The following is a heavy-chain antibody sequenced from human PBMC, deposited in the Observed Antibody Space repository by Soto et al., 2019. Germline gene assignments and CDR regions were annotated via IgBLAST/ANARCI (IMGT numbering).Heavy chain of an antibody. CDR2: IYYSGRT. J-gene: IGHJ6*03. CDR1: GGSIRGYF. CDR3: ARLMMAGNYYYYYMDV. V-gene: IGHV4-59*08. D-gene: IGHD3-16*01. Sequence: SETLSLTCTVSGGSIRGYFWSWIRQPPGKGLEWIGFIYYSGRTNYNPSLWSRVTVSVDTSKNHFSLRLSSVTAADTAVYYCARLMMAGNYYYYYMDVWGKGTTVTVSS.